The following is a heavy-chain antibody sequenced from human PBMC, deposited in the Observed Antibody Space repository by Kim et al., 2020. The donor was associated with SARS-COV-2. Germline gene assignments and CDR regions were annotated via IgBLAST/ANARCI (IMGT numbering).Heavy chain of an antibody. D-gene: IGHD2-15*01. CDR3: AKDPSGCRGGTCYPDY. CDR2: IWYDGSNK. CDR1: GFTFSSYG. V-gene: IGHV3-33*06. Sequence: GVSLRLSCAPSGFTFSSYGMHWVCQAPGKGLESVAVIWYDGSNKYYADSVKGRFTISRDNSKNTLYLQMNSLRVEDTAVYYCAKDPSGCRGGTCYPDYWGQGILVTVSS. J-gene: IGHJ4*02.